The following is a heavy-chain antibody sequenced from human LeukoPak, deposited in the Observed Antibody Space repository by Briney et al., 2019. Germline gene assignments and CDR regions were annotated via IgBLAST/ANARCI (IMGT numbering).Heavy chain of an antibody. V-gene: IGHV3-9*01. D-gene: IGHD3-10*01. CDR3: AKGRFGELYYGMDV. CDR1: GFTFDDYA. Sequence: GRSLRLSCAASGFTFDDYAMHWVRQAPGKGLEWVSGISWNSGSIGYADSVKGRFTISRDNAKNSLYLQMNSLRAEDTALYYCAKGRFGELYYGMDVWGQGTTVTVSS. CDR2: ISWNSGSI. J-gene: IGHJ6*02.